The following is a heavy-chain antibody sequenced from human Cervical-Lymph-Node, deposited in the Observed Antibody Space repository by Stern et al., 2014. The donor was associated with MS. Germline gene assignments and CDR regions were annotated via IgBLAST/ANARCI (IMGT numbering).Heavy chain of an antibody. CDR2: ILDGGST. CDR1: GVSVSDHY. J-gene: IGHJ3*02. Sequence: QVQLQESGPGLVKPSETLSLTCTVSGVSVSDHYWSWIRQPPGKGLEWLANILDGGSTNYTPSRKSRATISVHPSKNQFSLTLTSVTAADTAVYYCARSGYSNNWDDAFDIWGQGTMVIVAS. V-gene: IGHV4-59*02. D-gene: IGHD5-12*01. CDR3: ARSGYSNNWDDAFDI.